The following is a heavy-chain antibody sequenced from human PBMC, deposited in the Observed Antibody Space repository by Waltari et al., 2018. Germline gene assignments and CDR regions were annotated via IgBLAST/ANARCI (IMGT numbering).Heavy chain of an antibody. J-gene: IGHJ4*02. Sequence: QVQLQESGPGLVKPSQTLSLTCTVSGGSISSGGYYWSWIRQHPGKGLAWIGYIYYSGSTYDNPSLKSRVTVSVDTSKNQCSLKLSSVTAADTAVYYCARRGRYYFDYWGQGTLVTVSS. D-gene: IGHD3-10*01. CDR1: GGSISSGGYY. CDR3: ARRGRYYFDY. CDR2: IYYSGST. V-gene: IGHV4-31*03.